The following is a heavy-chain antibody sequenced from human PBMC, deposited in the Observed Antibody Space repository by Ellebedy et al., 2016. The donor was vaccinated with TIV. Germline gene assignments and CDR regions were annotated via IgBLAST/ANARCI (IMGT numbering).Heavy chain of an antibody. D-gene: IGHD1-26*01. CDR2: INPSGGGT. J-gene: IGHJ4*02. V-gene: IGHV1-46*01. CDR3: AREGGVYYFDY. Sequence: AASVKVSCKASGYTFSSYHMYWVRQAPGQGLEWMGIINPSGGGTGYAQKFQGRVTMTRDTSASTVYMELSSLRSEDTAVYYCAREGGVYYFDYWGQGTLVTVSS. CDR1: GYTFSSYH.